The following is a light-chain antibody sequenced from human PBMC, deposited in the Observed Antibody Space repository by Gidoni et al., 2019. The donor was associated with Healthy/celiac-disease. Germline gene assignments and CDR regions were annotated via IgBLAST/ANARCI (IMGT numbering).Light chain of an antibody. J-gene: IGLJ2*01. CDR2: GNS. Sequence: QSVLTQPPSVSGAPGPRVTISCTGSSSNIGAGYDVHWYQQLPGTAPKLLIYGNSNRPSGVPDRFSGSKSGTSASLAITWLQAEDEADYYCQSYDSSLSGHVVFGGGTKLTVL. CDR3: QSYDSSLSGHVV. V-gene: IGLV1-40*01. CDR1: SSNIGAGYD.